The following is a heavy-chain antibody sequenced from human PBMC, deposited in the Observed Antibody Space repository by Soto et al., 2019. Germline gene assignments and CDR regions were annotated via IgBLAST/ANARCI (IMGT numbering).Heavy chain of an antibody. Sequence: GGSLRLSCAASGFTFSSYAMSWVRQAPGKGLEWVSAISGSGGSTYYADSVKGRFTISRDNSKNTLYLQMNSLRAEDTAVYYCAKYIYDFLSGYPNYYYYYMDVWGKGTTVTVSS. J-gene: IGHJ6*03. V-gene: IGHV3-23*01. D-gene: IGHD3-3*01. CDR1: GFTFSSYA. CDR2: ISGSGGST. CDR3: AKYIYDFLSGYPNYYYYYMDV.